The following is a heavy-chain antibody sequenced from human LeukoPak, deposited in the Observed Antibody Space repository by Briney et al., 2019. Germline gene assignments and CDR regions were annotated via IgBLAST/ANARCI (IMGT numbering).Heavy chain of an antibody. V-gene: IGHV4-38-2*01. D-gene: IGHD3-22*01. J-gene: IGHJ3*02. CDR3: ARQGLYYYDSSGPDAFDI. CDR2: IYHSGST. CDR1: GYSISSGYY. Sequence: SETLSPTCAVSGYSISSGYYWGWIRQPPGKGLEWIGSIYHSGSTYYNPSLKSRVTISADTSKNQFSLKLSSVTAADAAVYYCARQGLYYYDSSGPDAFDIWGQGTMVTVSS.